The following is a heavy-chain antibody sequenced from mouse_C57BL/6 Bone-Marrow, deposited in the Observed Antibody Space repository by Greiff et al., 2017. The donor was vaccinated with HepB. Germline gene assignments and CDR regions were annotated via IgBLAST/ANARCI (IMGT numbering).Heavy chain of an antibody. D-gene: IGHD3-1*01. J-gene: IGHJ2*01. CDR3: ARGYGY. CDR1: GYTFTSYW. CDR2: IDPSDSYT. V-gene: IGHV1-59*01. Sequence: QVQLQQPGAELVRPGTSVKLSCKASGYTFTSYWMHWVKQRPGQGLEWIGVIDPSDSYTNYNQKFKGKATLTVDSSSSTAYMQLSSLTSEDSAVYYCARGYGYWGRGNTLTVSS.